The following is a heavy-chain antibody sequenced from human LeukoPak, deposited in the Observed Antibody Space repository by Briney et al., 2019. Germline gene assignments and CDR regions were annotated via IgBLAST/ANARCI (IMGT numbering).Heavy chain of an antibody. CDR2: ISWNSGSI. D-gene: IGHD2-2*01. CDR3: AKDIVRYCSSTSCPGRGMDV. V-gene: IGHV3-9*01. J-gene: IGHJ6*02. Sequence: GGYLSFYCAASAFTFDDYAMHWVRQAPGKGLVWVLGISWNSGSIGYADYVKGRFTISRDNAKNSLYLQMNSLRAEDTALYYCAKDIVRYCSSTSCPGRGMDVWGQGTTVTVSS. CDR1: AFTFDDYA.